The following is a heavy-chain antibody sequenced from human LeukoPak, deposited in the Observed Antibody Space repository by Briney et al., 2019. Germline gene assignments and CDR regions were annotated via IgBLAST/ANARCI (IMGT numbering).Heavy chain of an antibody. Sequence: SDTLSLTCSVSGGSITSYYWTWIRQTPGKGLEWIGYISYSGSTKYNPSVERRVTVSKDASKNQFFLKMNSVTAADTAIYYCARQAGSFTTFDYWGQGTLVTVSS. CDR3: ARQAGSFTTFDY. CDR1: GGSITSYY. D-gene: IGHD1-26*01. J-gene: IGHJ4*02. V-gene: IGHV4-59*08. CDR2: ISYSGST.